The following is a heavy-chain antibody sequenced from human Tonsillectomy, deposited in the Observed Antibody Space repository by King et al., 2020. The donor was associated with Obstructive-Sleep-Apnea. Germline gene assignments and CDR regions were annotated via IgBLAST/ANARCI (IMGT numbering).Heavy chain of an antibody. CDR2: MNRDGSQR. Sequence: DVQLVESGGGLVQPGRSLRLSCAVSGFTFSDYWMTWVRQAPGRGLEWVANMNRDGSQRYYADSRKGRFTISRDNARNSLYLHRNSLKVEDSAVYYCARDGTHSRGDIYYDNNDYWGQGTLVTVSS. V-gene: IGHV3-7*03. CDR3: ARDGTHSRGDIYYDNNDY. J-gene: IGHJ4*02. CDR1: GFTFSDYW. D-gene: IGHD3-9*01.